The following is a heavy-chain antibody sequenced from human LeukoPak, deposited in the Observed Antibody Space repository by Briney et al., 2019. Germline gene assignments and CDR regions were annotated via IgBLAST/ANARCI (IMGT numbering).Heavy chain of an antibody. CDR2: IYTSGET. J-gene: IGHJ5*02. CDR3: ARGRGGRLSASNWFDT. V-gene: IGHV4-61*02. Sequence: SETLSLTCAVSGDSLSSGNYYWTWIRQPAGKGLEWVVRIYTSGETNYNPSLKSRVTILLDTSKNHFSLGLSSVTATDTAIYFCARGRGGRLSASNWFDTWGQGILVTVSS. D-gene: IGHD2/OR15-2a*01. CDR1: GDSLSSGNYY.